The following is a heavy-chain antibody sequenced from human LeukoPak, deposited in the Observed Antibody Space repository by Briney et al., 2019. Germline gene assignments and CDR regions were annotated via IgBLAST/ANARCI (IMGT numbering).Heavy chain of an antibody. CDR2: ISSSSSTI. D-gene: IGHD6-13*01. Sequence: GGSLRLSCAASGFTFSSYSMNWVRQAPGKGLEWVSYISSSSSTIYYAASVKRRFTISRDNAKNSLYLQMNSLRDEDTAVYYCASGGSSSWYENWFDPWGQGTLVTVSS. CDR1: GFTFSSYS. V-gene: IGHV3-48*02. J-gene: IGHJ5*02. CDR3: ASGGSSSWYENWFDP.